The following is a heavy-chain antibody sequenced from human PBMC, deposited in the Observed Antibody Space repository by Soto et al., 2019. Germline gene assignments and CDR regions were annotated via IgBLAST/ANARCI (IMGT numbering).Heavy chain of an antibody. V-gene: IGHV4-39*01. D-gene: IGHD6-13*01. Sequence: QVQLQETGPGLVMPSETLSLTCTVSGDSISGSPYFWGWIRQPPGKRLEWIGSIFYDGYTLYTPSLQSRLTISVDTSKTQFSLKLTSVAAADTAIYFCARLQAAVPHYWGQGILVTVSS. CDR2: IFYDGYT. CDR3: ARLQAAVPHY. J-gene: IGHJ4*02. CDR1: GDSISGSPYF.